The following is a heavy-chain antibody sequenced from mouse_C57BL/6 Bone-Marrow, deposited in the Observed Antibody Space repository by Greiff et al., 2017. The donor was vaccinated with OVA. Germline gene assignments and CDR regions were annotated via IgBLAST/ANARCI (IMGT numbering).Heavy chain of an antibody. CDR2: IWSGGST. V-gene: IGHV2-2*01. CDR1: GFSLTSYG. Sequence: VKLVESGPGLVQPSQSLSITCTVSGFSLTSYGVHWVRQSPGQGLEWLGVIWSGGSTDYNAAFISRLSISKDNSKSQVFFKMNSLQADDTAIYYCARSPNYYGSSHWYFDVWGTGTTVTVSS. CDR3: ARSPNYYGSSHWYFDV. J-gene: IGHJ1*03. D-gene: IGHD1-1*01.